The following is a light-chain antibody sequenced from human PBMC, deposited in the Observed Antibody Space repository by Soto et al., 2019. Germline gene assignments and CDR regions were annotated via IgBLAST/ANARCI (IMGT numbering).Light chain of an antibody. V-gene: IGKV3D-20*01. CDR1: QSFTSSY. CDR3: QQYGSSPLT. CDR2: DVS. Sequence: EIVLTQSPATQSLSPGERATLSCGASQSFTSSYLAWYQQKPGLAPRLLIYDVSSRATGIPDRFSGSGSGTDFTLTISRLEPEDFAVYYCQQYGSSPLTFGGGTKVEIK. J-gene: IGKJ4*01.